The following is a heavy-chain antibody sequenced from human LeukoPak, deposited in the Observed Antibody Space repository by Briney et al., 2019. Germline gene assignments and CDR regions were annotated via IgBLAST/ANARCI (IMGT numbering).Heavy chain of an antibody. D-gene: IGHD2-15*01. CDR3: ARGARGYCSGGSCLYDY. Sequence: PSVKLSCKASGYTFTSYDMTWVRQATGQGLEWMGWMNPNRGNTVYAQKFQGRITMTRNTSISTAKMELSSLRSEDAAVYYCARGARGYCSGGSCLYDYWGQGTLVTVSS. CDR1: GYTFTSYD. V-gene: IGHV1-8*01. J-gene: IGHJ4*02. CDR2: MNPNRGNT.